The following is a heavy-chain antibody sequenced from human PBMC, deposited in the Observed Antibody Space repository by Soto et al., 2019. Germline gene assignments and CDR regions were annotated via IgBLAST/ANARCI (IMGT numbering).Heavy chain of an antibody. CDR2: ISYDGSNK. Sequence: QVQLVESGGGVVQPGRSLRLSCAASGFTFSSYGMHWVRQAPGKGLEWVAVISYDGSNKYYADSVKGRFTISRDNSKHTLYLQMNSLRAEDTAVYYCAKVGSYSSGWYMGDYYYGMDVWGQGTTVTVSS. J-gene: IGHJ6*02. D-gene: IGHD6-19*01. CDR3: AKVGSYSSGWYMGDYYYGMDV. V-gene: IGHV3-30*18. CDR1: GFTFSSYG.